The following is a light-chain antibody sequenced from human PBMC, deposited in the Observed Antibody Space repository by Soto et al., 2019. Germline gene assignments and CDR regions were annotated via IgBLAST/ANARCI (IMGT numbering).Light chain of an antibody. CDR3: QQRSNSPLT. CDR1: QSISSN. CDR2: AAS. V-gene: IGKV3-11*01. J-gene: IGKJ4*01. Sequence: EIGLPHSPVHLSLSPGQSATLPCRASQSISSNLTWYQQKAGQAPKLLMYAASGRARGVPTRFSGSGSGTDFTLTIISLQPEDFAVYYCQQRSNSPLTFGGGTKVDIK.